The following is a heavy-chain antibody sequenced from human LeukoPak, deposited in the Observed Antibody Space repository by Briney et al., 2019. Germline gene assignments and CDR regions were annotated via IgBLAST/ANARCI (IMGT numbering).Heavy chain of an antibody. V-gene: IGHV4-59*01. CDR2: IYHSGTT. D-gene: IGHD2-15*01. CDR3: AQKAPYSPGYSQD. J-gene: IGHJ1*01. CDR1: GGSITSYY. Sequence: SETLSLTCTVSGGSITSYYWTWIRQPPGKGLEWIGYIYHSGTTNYNPSHKSRVTISVDTSKNQFSLKLGSVTAADTAVYYCAQKAPYSPGYSQDWGQGTLVTLSS.